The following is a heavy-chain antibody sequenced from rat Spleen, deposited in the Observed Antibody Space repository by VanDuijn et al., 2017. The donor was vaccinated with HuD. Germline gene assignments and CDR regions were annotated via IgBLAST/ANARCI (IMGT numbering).Heavy chain of an antibody. CDR2: ISSDGSTT. D-gene: IGHD2-2*01. V-gene: IGHV5-29*01. CDR3: ARAGYLRDWYFDF. CDR1: GFAFSDFF. J-gene: IGHJ1*01. Sequence: EVRLVESDGGLVQPGGSLKLSCAASGFAFSDFFMAWVRPAPAKGLEWVATISSDGSTTYYRDSVKGRFTISRDNAKRTLFLQMDSLRSDDTATYYCARAGYLRDWYFDFWGPGTMVAVSS.